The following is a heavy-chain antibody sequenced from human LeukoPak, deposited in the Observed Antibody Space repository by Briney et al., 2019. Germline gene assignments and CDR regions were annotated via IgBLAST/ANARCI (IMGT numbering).Heavy chain of an antibody. CDR1: GGSISSGGYY. J-gene: IGHJ4*02. D-gene: IGHD3-22*01. V-gene: IGHV4-30-4*01. CDR3: ARASYYYGSSGYYRAHFDY. Sequence: SETLSLTCTVSGGSISSGGYYWSWIRQPPGKGLEWIGYIYYSGSTYYNPSPKSRVTISVDTSKNQFSLKLSSVTAADTAVYYCARASYYYGSSGYYRAHFDYWGQGTLVTVSS. CDR2: IYYSGST.